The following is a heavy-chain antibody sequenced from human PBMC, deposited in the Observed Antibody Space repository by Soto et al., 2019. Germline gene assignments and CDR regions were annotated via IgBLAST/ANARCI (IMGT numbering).Heavy chain of an antibody. CDR2: VHHSWGS. CDR3: ARQGFGPLHGLVDV. J-gene: IGHJ6*02. D-gene: IGHD3-10*01. Sequence: QVQLQESGPGLVKPSETLSLSCTVSGGSISSYSWSWFRQSPGKRMEWIGYVHHSWGSSYNPSLQSRVPISLDTSKSQCSLKGTSVTATDTAVYYCARQGFGPLHGLVDVWGQGTTVTVSS. V-gene: IGHV4-59*08. CDR1: GGSISSYS.